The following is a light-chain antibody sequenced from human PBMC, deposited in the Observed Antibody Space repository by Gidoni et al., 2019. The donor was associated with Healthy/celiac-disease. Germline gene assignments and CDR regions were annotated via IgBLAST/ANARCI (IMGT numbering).Light chain of an antibody. V-gene: IGLV3-19*01. Sequence: SSELTHDPAVSVALGPTVRITCEGDRLRSYYASWYQHKPGQAPVRGIYGNNNRPSGIPDRFSGSSSGNTASFTITGAQAEDEADYYCNSRDSSGNHHYVFGTGTKVTVL. CDR3: NSRDSSGNHHYV. J-gene: IGLJ1*01. CDR1: RLRSYY. CDR2: GNN.